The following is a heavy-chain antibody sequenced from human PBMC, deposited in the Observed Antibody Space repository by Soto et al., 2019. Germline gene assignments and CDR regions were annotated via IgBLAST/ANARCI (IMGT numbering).Heavy chain of an antibody. CDR1: GYTFAAYF. D-gene: IGHD6-6*01. CDR3: ARAPYSSSSFFFDF. CDR2: VNPRGGST. J-gene: IGHJ4*02. Sequence: ASVKVSCKASGYTFAAYFMHWVRQAPGQGLEWMGIVNPRGGSTNYAQRFQGRVAMTWDTSTSTAYMELGSLRSDDTAVYYCARAPYSSSSFFFDFWGQGTPVTVSS. V-gene: IGHV1-46*01.